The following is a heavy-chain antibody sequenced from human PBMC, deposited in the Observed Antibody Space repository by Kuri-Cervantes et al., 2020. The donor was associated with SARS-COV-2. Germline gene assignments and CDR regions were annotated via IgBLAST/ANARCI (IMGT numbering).Heavy chain of an antibody. Sequence: ASVKVSCKASGYTFTSYYMHWVRQAPGQGLEWMGIINPSGGSTSYAQKFQGRVTMTRDTSTSTVYMELSSLRSEDTAVYYCARHKVATIEEYYFDYWGQGTLVTVSS. J-gene: IGHJ4*02. V-gene: IGHV1-46*01. CDR3: ARHKVATIEEYYFDY. D-gene: IGHD5-12*01. CDR1: GYTFTSYY. CDR2: INPSGGST.